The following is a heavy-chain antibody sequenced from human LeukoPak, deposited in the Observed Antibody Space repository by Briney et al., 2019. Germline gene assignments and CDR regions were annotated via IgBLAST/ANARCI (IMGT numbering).Heavy chain of an antibody. CDR2: IKQDGSEK. D-gene: IGHD5-18*01. CDR1: GFTFSSYW. J-gene: IGHJ4*02. Sequence: GGSLRLSCAASGFTFSSYWMSWVRQAPGKGLEGVANIKQDGSEKYYVDSGKGRFTISRDNDKSSLYLQMKSLRAEDTAVYYCARVRIQLWLGEYYFAYWGQGTLVTVSS. V-gene: IGHV3-7*01. CDR3: ARVRIQLWLGEYYFAY.